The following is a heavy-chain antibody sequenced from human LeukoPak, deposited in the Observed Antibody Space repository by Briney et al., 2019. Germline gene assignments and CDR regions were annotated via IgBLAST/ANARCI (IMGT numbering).Heavy chain of an antibody. CDR2: ANHSGST. J-gene: IGHJ4*02. D-gene: IGHD3-9*01. Sequence: SETLSLTCAVSVGSFSASSWSWIRQPPGRGLEWIGEANHSGSTNYNPSLRSRVTISVDTSNNQFSLKLSSVTAADSAVYYCVRRVRYFGQNDYWGQGTLVTVSS. CDR1: VGSFSASS. V-gene: IGHV4-34*01. CDR3: VRRVRYFGQNDY.